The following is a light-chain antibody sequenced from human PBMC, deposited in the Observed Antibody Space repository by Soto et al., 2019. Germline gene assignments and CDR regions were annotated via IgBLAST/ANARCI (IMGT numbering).Light chain of an antibody. CDR1: QRVSGSS. V-gene: IGKV3-20*01. J-gene: IGKJ2*01. CDR3: QQYGNSPS. CDR2: GGS. Sequence: VLTQSPGTLSLSLGDRATLSCRASQRVSGSSLAWYQQKPGQAPRLLIYGGSNRANGVPDRFSGSGSGADFTLTISRLEPEDFAVYHCQQYGNSPSFGQGTKLEIK.